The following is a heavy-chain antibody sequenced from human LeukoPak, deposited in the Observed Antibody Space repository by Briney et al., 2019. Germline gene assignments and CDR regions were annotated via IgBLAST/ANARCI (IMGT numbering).Heavy chain of an antibody. D-gene: IGHD7-27*01. CDR3: ARACWGSNKYYYYYYGMDV. Sequence: GGSLRLSCAASGFTFSSYEMNWVRQAPGKGLEWVSYISSSGSTIYYADSVKGRFTISRDNAKNSLYLQMNSLRAEDTAVYYCARACWGSNKYYYYYYGMDVWGQGTTVTVSS. V-gene: IGHV3-48*03. CDR1: GFTFSSYE. J-gene: IGHJ6*02. CDR2: ISSSGSTI.